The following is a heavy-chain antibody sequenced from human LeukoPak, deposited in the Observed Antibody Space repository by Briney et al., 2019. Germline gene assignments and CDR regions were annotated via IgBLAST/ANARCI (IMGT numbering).Heavy chain of an antibody. J-gene: IGHJ4*02. V-gene: IGHV1-18*01. CDR3: ARDLAHSSSTPAGY. D-gene: IGHD6-13*01. CDR1: GYTFTNYG. CDR2: ISAYNGNA. Sequence: ASVKVSCKASGYTFTNYGISWVRQAPGQGLEWMGWISAYNGNANYAQKLQGRVTMTTDTSTSTAYMELRSLRSDDTAVYYCARDLAHSSSTPAGYWGQGTLVTVSS.